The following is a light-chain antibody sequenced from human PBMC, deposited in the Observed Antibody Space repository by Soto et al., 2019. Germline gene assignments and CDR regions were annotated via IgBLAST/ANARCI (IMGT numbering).Light chain of an antibody. V-gene: IGKV3-20*01. Sequence: EIVLTQSPGTLSLTPGERATLSCRASQSVSSTFLAWYQQKPGQAPKVLIYGASTRATGIPGRFSGSGSGTDFTLTISRLEPEDFAMYYCQQYESSRTFGQGTKVEMK. CDR2: GAS. CDR1: QSVSSTF. CDR3: QQYESSRT. J-gene: IGKJ1*01.